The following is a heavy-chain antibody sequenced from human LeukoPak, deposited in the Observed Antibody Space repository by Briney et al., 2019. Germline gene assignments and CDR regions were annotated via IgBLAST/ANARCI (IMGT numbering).Heavy chain of an antibody. CDR2: INHSGSP. D-gene: IGHD6-6*01. V-gene: IGHV4-34*01. CDR1: GGSFSGYY. J-gene: IGHJ4*02. CDR3: ARGPGWSIAARPLDH. Sequence: SATLSLTCAVYGGSFSGYYWNWIRQPPGKGLEWIGEINHSGSPNYNPSLKSRVTISVDSSKNQFSLKLSSVTAADTAVYYCARGPGWSIAARPLDHWGQGTLVTVSS.